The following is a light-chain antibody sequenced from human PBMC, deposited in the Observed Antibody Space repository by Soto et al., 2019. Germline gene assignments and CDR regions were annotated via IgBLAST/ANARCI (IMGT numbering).Light chain of an antibody. Sequence: EVVMTQSPDTLSVSPGERATLSCRASQSVSSNLAWYQQKLGQAPRLLIYGASTRATDIPPRFSGSGSGTEFTLTISSLQSEDFAIYYCQQYNNWPRTFGQGTKVDIK. CDR2: GAS. J-gene: IGKJ1*01. CDR1: QSVSSN. CDR3: QQYNNWPRT. V-gene: IGKV3-15*01.